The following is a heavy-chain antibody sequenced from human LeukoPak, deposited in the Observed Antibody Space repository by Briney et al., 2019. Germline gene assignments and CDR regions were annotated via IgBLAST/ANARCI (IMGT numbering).Heavy chain of an antibody. CDR2: IYYSGST. V-gene: IGHV4-39*07. CDR1: GGSISSSSYY. J-gene: IGHJ4*02. Sequence: PSETLSLTCTVSGGSISSSSYYWGWIRQPPGKGLEWIGSIYYSGSTYYNPSLKSRVTISVDTSKNQFSLTLSSVTAADAAVYYCARAGDYYVSGSYLGHWGQGTLVTVSS. D-gene: IGHD3-10*01. CDR3: ARAGDYYVSGSYLGH.